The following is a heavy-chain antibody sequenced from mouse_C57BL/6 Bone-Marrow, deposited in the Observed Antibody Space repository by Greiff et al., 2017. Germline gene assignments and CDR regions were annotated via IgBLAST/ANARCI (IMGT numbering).Heavy chain of an antibody. V-gene: IGHV1-80*01. J-gene: IGHJ3*01. Sequence: VQLVESGAELVKPGASVKISCKASGYAFSSYWMTWVKQRPGKSLEWIGQIYPGDGDTNYNGKFKGKATLTADKSSSTAYMQLSSLTSDDSAVYFFARGAYWGQGTPVTVSA. CDR3: ARGAY. CDR1: GYAFSSYW. CDR2: IYPGDGDT.